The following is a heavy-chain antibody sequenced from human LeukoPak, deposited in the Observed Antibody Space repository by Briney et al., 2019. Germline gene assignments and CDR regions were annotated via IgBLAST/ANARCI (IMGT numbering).Heavy chain of an antibody. D-gene: IGHD3-22*01. V-gene: IGHV3-30*03. CDR2: ISYDGSDK. Sequence: GRSLRLSCAASGFTFSSYGMHWVRQAPGKGLEWVAVISYDGSDKYSADSVKGRFTISRDNSKNTLYLQMNSLRAEDTAVYYCARSYYYDRKSGYFDYWGQGTLVTVSS. CDR3: ARSYYYDRKSGYFDY. CDR1: GFTFSSYG. J-gene: IGHJ4*02.